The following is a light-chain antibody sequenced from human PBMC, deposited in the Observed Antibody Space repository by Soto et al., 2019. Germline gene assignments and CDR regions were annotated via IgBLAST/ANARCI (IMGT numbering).Light chain of an antibody. CDR3: QKYNNYST. V-gene: IGKV1-5*01. CDR2: DAS. Sequence: DIQMTQSPSTLSASVGXRVTITCRASQSISDWLAWFQLKPGKAPKLLIYDASSLESGVPSRFSGSGSGTGFTLTISSLQPDDFATYYCQKYNNYSTFGQGTKVDIK. J-gene: IGKJ1*01. CDR1: QSISDW.